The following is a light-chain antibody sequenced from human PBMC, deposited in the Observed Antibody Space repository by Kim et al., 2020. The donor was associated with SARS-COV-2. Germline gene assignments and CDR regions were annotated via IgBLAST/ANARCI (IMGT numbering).Light chain of an antibody. CDR3: QVWDSGVV. V-gene: IGLV3-21*04. Sequence: VAAGKTARISCGGNNIGSKSVHWYQQKPGQAPVLVIYYDSDQPSGIPERFSGSNSGNTATLTISRVEAGDEADYYCQVWDSGVVFGGGTQLTVL. CDR2: YDS. CDR1: NIGSKS. J-gene: IGLJ2*01.